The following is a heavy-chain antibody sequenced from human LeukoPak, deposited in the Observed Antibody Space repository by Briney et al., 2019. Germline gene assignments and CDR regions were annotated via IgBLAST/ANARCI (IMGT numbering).Heavy chain of an antibody. V-gene: IGHV4-34*01. Sequence: PSETLSLTCAVYGGSFSGYYWSWIRQPPGKGLEWIGEINHSGSTSYNPSLKSRVTISVDTSKNQFSLKLSSVTAADTAVYYCARSHSGDYFDYWGQGTLVTVSS. D-gene: IGHD6-19*01. CDR2: INHSGST. J-gene: IGHJ4*02. CDR1: GGSFSGYY. CDR3: ARSHSGDYFDY.